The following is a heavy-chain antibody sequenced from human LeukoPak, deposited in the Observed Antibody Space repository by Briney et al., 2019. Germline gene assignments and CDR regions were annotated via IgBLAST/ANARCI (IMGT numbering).Heavy chain of an antibody. D-gene: IGHD6-13*01. CDR3: AKGKQQLPPGGLDY. J-gene: IGHJ4*02. CDR2: ISGSGGST. CDR1: GFTFSSYA. Sequence: GGSLRLSCAASGFTFSSYAMSWVRQAPGKGLEWVSAISGSGGSTYYADSMKGRFTISRDNSKNTLYLQMNSLRAEDTAVYYCAKGKQQLPPGGLDYWGQGTLVTVSS. V-gene: IGHV3-23*01.